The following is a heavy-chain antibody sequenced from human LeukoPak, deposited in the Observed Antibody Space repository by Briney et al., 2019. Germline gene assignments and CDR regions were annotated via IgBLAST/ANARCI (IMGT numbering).Heavy chain of an antibody. CDR2: ISGSGGTT. V-gene: IGHV3-23*01. J-gene: IGHJ4*02. D-gene: IGHD1-26*01. Sequence: PGGSLRLSCAASGFTFSSYAMSWVRQAPGKGLEWVSEISGSGGTTYYANSVRGRFTISRDNSKNTLYLQMNSLRAEDTAVYYCAKTVSEVGTTLQYWGQGTLVTVSA. CDR3: AKTVSEVGTTLQY. CDR1: GFTFSSYA.